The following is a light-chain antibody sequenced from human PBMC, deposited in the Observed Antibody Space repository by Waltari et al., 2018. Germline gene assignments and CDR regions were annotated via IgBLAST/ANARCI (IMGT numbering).Light chain of an antibody. CDR1: QDINTY. CDR2: DAS. J-gene: IGKJ4*01. V-gene: IGKV1-33*01. CDR3: QQYGNLRALT. Sequence: DIQMTLSPSSLSASVGDRVTITCQASQDINTYLNWYQQKPGKAPKLLIFDASNLETGVPSRFSGSGSGRYFTLTIINLQPEDIATYYCQQYGNLRALTFGGGTKVEI.